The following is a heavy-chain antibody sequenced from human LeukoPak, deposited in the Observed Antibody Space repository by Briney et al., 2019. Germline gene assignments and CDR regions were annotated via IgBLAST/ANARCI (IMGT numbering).Heavy chain of an antibody. V-gene: IGHV4-59*01. D-gene: IGHD1-1*01. J-gene: IGHJ5*02. CDR3: ARETLEGKFDP. CDR2: VYYSGST. CDR1: AGSIRNYY. Sequence: SGTLSLTCNISAGSIRNYYWTWFRQPPGKGLEWIGYVYYSGSTNYNPSLKSRVTISMDTSKNQFSLKLSSVTAADTAIYYCARETLEGKFDPWGQGILVTVSS.